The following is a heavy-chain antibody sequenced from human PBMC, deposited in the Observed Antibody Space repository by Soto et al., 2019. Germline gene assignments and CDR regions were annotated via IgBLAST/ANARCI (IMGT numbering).Heavy chain of an antibody. D-gene: IGHD4-17*01. CDR1: GYTFHSYG. V-gene: IGHV1-18*01. CDR3: ARDRGLAVTNFFDY. CDR2: ISAYNGNT. Sequence: QVHLVQSGAEVKKPGASVKVSCKASGYTFHSYGISWVRQAPGQGLEWMGWISAYNGNTNYVQNLQGRVTMTTDTSTSTAYMELRSLRSDDTAVYYCARDRGLAVTNFFDYWGQGTLVTVSS. J-gene: IGHJ4*02.